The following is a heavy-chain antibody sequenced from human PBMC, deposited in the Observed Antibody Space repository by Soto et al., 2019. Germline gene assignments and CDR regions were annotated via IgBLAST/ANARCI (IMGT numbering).Heavy chain of an antibody. J-gene: IGHJ6*02. Sequence: QVQLVQSGAEVKKPGASVKVSCKASGYTFTSYGISWVRQAPGQGLEWMGWISAYNGNTNYAQKLQGRVTMTTDTSTSTAYMELRSLRSDDTAVYYCARDSSSCGYDYYYGMDVWGQGTTVTVYS. CDR1: GYTFTSYG. CDR2: ISAYNGNT. CDR3: ARDSSSCGYDYYYGMDV. D-gene: IGHD6-13*01. V-gene: IGHV1-18*01.